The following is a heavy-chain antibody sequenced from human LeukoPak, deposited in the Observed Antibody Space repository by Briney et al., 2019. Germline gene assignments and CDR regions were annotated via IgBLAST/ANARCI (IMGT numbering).Heavy chain of an antibody. CDR3: ARSGVAYHYDSSLVGAY. J-gene: IGHJ4*02. V-gene: IGHV1-69*01. CDR1: GGTFSSYA. Sequence: GASVKVSCKASGGTFSSYAISWVRQAPGQGLEWMGGIIPIFGTANYAQKFQGRVTITADESTSTAYMELSSLRSEDTAVYYCARSGVAYHYDSSLVGAYWGQGTLVTVSS. CDR2: IIPIFGTA. D-gene: IGHD3-22*01.